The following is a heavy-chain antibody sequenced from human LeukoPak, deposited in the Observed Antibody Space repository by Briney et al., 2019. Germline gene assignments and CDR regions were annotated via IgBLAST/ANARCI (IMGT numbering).Heavy chain of an antibody. CDR3: ARGPSGYHNT. V-gene: IGHV3-7*01. Sequence: GGSLRLSCAASGFTISSYWMSWLRQAPGKWLEWVVNINQDGSEKYFVDSVKGRFTISRDNDKNTLYLQMNSLRAEDTAVYYCARGPSGYHNTGGQGTLVTVSS. J-gene: IGHJ4*02. CDR2: INQDGSEK. CDR1: GFTISSYW. D-gene: IGHD5-12*01.